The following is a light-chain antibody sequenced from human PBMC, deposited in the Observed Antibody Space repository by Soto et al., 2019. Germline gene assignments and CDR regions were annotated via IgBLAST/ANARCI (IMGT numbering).Light chain of an antibody. Sequence: EIVLTQSPGTLSLSPGERATLSCRASQSVSSSYLAWYQQKPGQAPRLLIYGASSRATGIPDRFSGSGSGTDFTLTISRREPEDFAVYDCQQYGSSPQTFGQGTKVEIK. CDR1: QSVSSSY. CDR2: GAS. V-gene: IGKV3-20*01. CDR3: QQYGSSPQT. J-gene: IGKJ1*01.